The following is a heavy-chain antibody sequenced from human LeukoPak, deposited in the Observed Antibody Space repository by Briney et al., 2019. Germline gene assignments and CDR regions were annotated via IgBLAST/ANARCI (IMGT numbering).Heavy chain of an antibody. D-gene: IGHD2-15*01. CDR1: GFTFSSYG. CDR3: ARGTLGYCSGGSCFHFDY. V-gene: IGHV3-30*19. Sequence: GRSLRLSCAASGFTFSSYGMHWVRQAPGKGLEWVAVISYDGSNKYYADSVKGRFTISRDNSKNTLYLQMNSLRAEDTAVYYCARGTLGYCSGGSCFHFDYWGQGTLVTVSS. J-gene: IGHJ4*02. CDR2: ISYDGSNK.